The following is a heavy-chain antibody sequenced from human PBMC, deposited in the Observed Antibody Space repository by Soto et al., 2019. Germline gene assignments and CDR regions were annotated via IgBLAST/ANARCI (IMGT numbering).Heavy chain of an antibody. CDR2: ISGSGGST. Sequence: EVQLLESGGGLVQPGGSLRLSCAASGFTFSSYAMSWVRQAPGKGLEWVSAISGSGGSTYYADSVKGRFTISRDNSKNTLYLQTDSLRVDVTAVYYSATSDKVFGVFTWLDPWGQGTLVTVSS. V-gene: IGHV3-23*01. CDR1: GFTFSSYA. CDR3: ATSDKVFGVFTWLDP. D-gene: IGHD3-3*01. J-gene: IGHJ5*02.